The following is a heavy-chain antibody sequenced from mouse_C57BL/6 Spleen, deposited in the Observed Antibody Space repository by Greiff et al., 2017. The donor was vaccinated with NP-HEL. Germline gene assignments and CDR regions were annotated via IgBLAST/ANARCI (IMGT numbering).Heavy chain of an antibody. CDR3: TVYDGYYRYFDY. Sequence: QVQLQQSGAELVRPGASVTLSCKASGYTFTDYEMHWVKQTPVHGLEWIGAIDPETGGTAYNQKFKGKAILTADKSSSTAYMELRSLTSEDSAVYYCTVYDGYYRYFDYWGQGTTLTVSS. CDR1: GYTFTDYE. V-gene: IGHV1-15*01. CDR2: IDPETGGT. D-gene: IGHD2-3*01. J-gene: IGHJ2*01.